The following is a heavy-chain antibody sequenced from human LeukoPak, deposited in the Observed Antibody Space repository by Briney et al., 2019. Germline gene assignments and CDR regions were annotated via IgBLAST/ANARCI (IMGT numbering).Heavy chain of an antibody. CDR3: ARHSGYDILTGYYPWYFDY. CDR1: GGSFSGYY. CDR2: INHSGST. D-gene: IGHD3-9*01. J-gene: IGHJ4*02. V-gene: IGHV4-34*01. Sequence: SETLSLTCAVYGGSFSGYYWSWIRQPPGKGLEWIGEINHSGSTNYNPSLKRRVTISVDTSKNQFSLKLRSVTAADTAVYYCARHSGYDILTGYYPWYFDYWGQGTLVTVSS.